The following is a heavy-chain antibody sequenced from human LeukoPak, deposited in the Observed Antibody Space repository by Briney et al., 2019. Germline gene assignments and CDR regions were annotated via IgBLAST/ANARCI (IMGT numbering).Heavy chain of an antibody. CDR3: ARGITIFGVVGAIDY. CDR2: IYSGGST. CDR1: GFTVSSNY. V-gene: IGHV3-53*01. J-gene: IGHJ4*02. Sequence: GGSLRLSCAASGFTVSSNYMSRVRQAPGKGLEWVSVIYSGGSTYYADSVKGRFTISRDNSKNTLYLQKNSLRAEDTAVYYCARGITIFGVVGAIDYWGQGTLVTVSS. D-gene: IGHD3-3*01.